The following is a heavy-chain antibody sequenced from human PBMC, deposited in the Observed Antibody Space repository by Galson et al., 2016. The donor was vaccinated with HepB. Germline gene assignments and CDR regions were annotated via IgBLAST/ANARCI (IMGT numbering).Heavy chain of an antibody. V-gene: IGHV3-23*01. Sequence: SLRLSCAASGFTFSSSAMSWVRQAPGKGLECVSSSGSGGHTYYADSVQGRFTISSDNSKNTLFLQMHSLRADDTAVYYCAKSVLEYDILTGYYRRGADYWGQGTLVTVSS. CDR3: AKSVLEYDILTGYYRRGADY. D-gene: IGHD3-9*01. CDR1: GFTFSSSA. CDR2: SGSGGHT. J-gene: IGHJ4*02.